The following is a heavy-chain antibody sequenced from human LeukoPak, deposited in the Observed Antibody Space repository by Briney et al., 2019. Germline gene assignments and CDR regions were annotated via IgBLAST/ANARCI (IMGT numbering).Heavy chain of an antibody. CDR3: ARNYGGNTYDY. Sequence: GGSLRLSCAASGFTSSSYAMHWVRPAPRKGLEYVSASSSNGGSTYYANSVKGRFTISRDNSKNTLYLQMGSLRAEDMAVYYCARNYGGNTYDYWGQGTLVTVSS. CDR1: GFTSSSYA. D-gene: IGHD4-23*01. V-gene: IGHV3-64*01. CDR2: SSSNGGST. J-gene: IGHJ4*02.